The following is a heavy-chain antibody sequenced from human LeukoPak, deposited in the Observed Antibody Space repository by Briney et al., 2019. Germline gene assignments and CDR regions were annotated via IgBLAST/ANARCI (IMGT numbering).Heavy chain of an antibody. V-gene: IGHV1-2*02. CDR1: GYIFTDYY. Sequence: GASVKVSCKASGYIFTDYYIHWVRRAPGQGLEWMGWINPKSGGTNYVQKFQGRVTMTRDTSISTAYMDLSSLRSDDTAVYYCARGSLWFGSKFDYWGQGTLVTVSS. D-gene: IGHD3-10*01. J-gene: IGHJ4*02. CDR2: INPKSGGT. CDR3: ARGSLWFGSKFDY.